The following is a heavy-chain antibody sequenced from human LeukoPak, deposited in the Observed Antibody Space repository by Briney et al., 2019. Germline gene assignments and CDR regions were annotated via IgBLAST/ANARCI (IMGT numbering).Heavy chain of an antibody. CDR1: GGSLSSYY. J-gene: IGHJ3*02. Sequence: PSETLSLTCTVSGGSLSSYYWSWIRQPPGKGLEWIGYIYYSGSTNYNPSLKSRVTISVDTSKNQFSLKLSSVTAADTAVYYCAREAGIAAAGTIGSITTNSQDAFDIWGQGTMVTVSS. CDR2: IYYSGST. V-gene: IGHV4-59*12. CDR3: AREAGIAAAGTIGSITTNSQDAFDI. D-gene: IGHD6-13*01.